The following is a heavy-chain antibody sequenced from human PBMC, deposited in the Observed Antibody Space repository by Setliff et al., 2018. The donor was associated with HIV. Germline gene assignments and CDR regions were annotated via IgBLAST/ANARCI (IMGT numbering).Heavy chain of an antibody. CDR2: ISHSSSKI. J-gene: IGHJ3*02. CDR1: GFSFSDYS. CDR3: ASRGVLTPSDAFDI. Sequence: GGSLRLFCVASGFSFSDYSMNWVRRAPGKGLEWLASISHSSSKIFYADSVRGRFYISRDNAENSLFLEMTSLRVDDTAVYSCASRGVLTPSDAFDIWGRGTMVTVSS. D-gene: IGHD2-21*02. V-gene: IGHV3-21*06.